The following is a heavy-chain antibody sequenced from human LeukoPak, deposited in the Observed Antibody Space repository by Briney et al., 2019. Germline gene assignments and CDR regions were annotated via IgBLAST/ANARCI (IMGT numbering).Heavy chain of an antibody. CDR2: ISSSGSTI. V-gene: IGHV3-11*01. Sequence: GGSLRLSCAASGFTFSDYYMSWIRQAPGKGLEWVSYISSSGSTIYYADSVKGRFTISRDNAKNSLYLQMNSLRAEDTAVYYCARDIPYDSSAPGFDYWGQGTLVTVSS. D-gene: IGHD3-22*01. J-gene: IGHJ4*02. CDR1: GFTFSDYY. CDR3: ARDIPYDSSAPGFDY.